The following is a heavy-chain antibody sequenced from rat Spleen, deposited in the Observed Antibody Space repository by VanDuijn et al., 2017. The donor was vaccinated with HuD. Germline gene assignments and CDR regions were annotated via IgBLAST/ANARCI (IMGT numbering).Heavy chain of an antibody. D-gene: IGHD4-3*01. CDR3: ARLGGLRNWFAY. Sequence: EVQLVESDGDLVQPGRSLKLSCAASGFTSSDYYMAWVRQAPTKGLEWVATISYDGRMTYYRDSVKGRFTISRDNAKNTLYLQMDSLRSEDTATYYCARLGGLRNWFAYWGQGTLVTVSS. CDR2: ISYDGRMT. J-gene: IGHJ3*01. CDR1: GFTSSDYY. V-gene: IGHV5-29*01.